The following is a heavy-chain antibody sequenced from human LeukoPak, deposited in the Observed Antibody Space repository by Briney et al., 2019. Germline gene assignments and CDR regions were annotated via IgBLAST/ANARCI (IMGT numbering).Heavy chain of an antibody. CDR3: AKDWGRPTPGWPIDY. D-gene: IGHD3-16*01. V-gene: IGHV3-23*01. CDR1: GFTFSSYG. Sequence: PGGSLRLSCAASGFTFSSYGMHWVRQAPGKGLDWVSAISGRGGSTFYADSVKGRFTISRDNSKNTLYLQMNSLRAEDTAVYYCAKDWGRPTPGWPIDYWGQGTLVTVSS. J-gene: IGHJ4*02. CDR2: ISGRGGST.